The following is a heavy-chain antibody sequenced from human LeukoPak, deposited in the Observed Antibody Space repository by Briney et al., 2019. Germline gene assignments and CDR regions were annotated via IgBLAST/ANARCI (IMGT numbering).Heavy chain of an antibody. V-gene: IGHV1-69*04. CDR1: GGTFSSYA. Sequence: SVKVSCKASGGTFSSYAISWVRQAPGQGLEWMGRIIPIFGIANYAQKFQGRVTITADKSTSTAYMELSSLRSEDTAVYYCARVRYYDSSGDPFDYWGQGTMVTVSS. J-gene: IGHJ4*02. D-gene: IGHD3-22*01. CDR2: IIPIFGIA. CDR3: ARVRYYDSSGDPFDY.